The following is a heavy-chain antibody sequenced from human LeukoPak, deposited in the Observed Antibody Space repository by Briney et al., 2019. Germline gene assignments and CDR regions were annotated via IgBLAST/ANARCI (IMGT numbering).Heavy chain of an antibody. Sequence: ASVKVSCKASGYTFTSYDISWVRQAPGQGLEWVGWISAYNGNTNYAQKLQGSVTMSTDTSPSTAYTELRSLRSDDTAVYYCARGWAYSSSRDLDYWGQGTLVTVSS. CDR3: ARGWAYSSSRDLDY. D-gene: IGHD6-13*01. CDR2: ISAYNGNT. J-gene: IGHJ4*02. V-gene: IGHV1-18*01. CDR1: GYTFTSYD.